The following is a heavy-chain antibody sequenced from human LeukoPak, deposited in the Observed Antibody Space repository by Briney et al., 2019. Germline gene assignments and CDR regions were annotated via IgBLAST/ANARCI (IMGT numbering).Heavy chain of an antibody. CDR3: TKDRLFLHDALDI. Sequence: GGSLRLSCAASGFTFDDHAMYWVRQAPGKGLEWVAGISWNSGIIDYADSVKGRFTISRDNAKNSLYLQMNSLRAEDTAFYYCTKDRLFLHDALDIWGQGTMVTVSS. J-gene: IGHJ3*02. CDR2: ISWNSGII. D-gene: IGHD3-22*01. CDR1: GFTFDDHA. V-gene: IGHV3-9*01.